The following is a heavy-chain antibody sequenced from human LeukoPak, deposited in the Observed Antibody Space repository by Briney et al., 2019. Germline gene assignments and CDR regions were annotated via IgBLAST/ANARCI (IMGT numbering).Heavy chain of an antibody. CDR1: GGSISSGGYS. J-gene: IGHJ3*02. CDR2: IYHSGST. D-gene: IGHD2-2*01. Sequence: SETLSLTCAVSGGSISSGGYSWSWIRQPPGKGLEWIGYIYHSGSTYYNPSLKSRVTISVDGSKNQFSLKLSSVTAADTAVYYCALGYCSSTSCYGAFDIWGQGTMVTVSS. V-gene: IGHV4-30-2*01. CDR3: ALGYCSSTSCYGAFDI.